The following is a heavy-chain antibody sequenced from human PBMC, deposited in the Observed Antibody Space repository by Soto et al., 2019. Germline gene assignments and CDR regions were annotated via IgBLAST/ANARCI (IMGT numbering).Heavy chain of an antibody. D-gene: IGHD2-8*01. CDR2: ISAYNGNT. CDR3: ARDFLPGVGGNWFDP. J-gene: IGHJ5*02. V-gene: IGHV1-18*01. CDR1: GYTFTSYG. Sequence: GASVKVSCKASGYTFTSYGISWVRQAPGQGLEWMGWISAYNGNTNYAQKLQGRVTMTTDTSTSTAYMELRSLRSDDTAVYYCARDFLPGVGGNWFDPWGQGTLVTVSS.